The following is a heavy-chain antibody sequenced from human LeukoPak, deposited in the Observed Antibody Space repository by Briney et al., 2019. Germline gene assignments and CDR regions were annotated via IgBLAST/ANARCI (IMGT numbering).Heavy chain of an antibody. D-gene: IGHD6-6*01. CDR2: ITDSGGDT. V-gene: IGHV3-23*01. CDR1: GFTFSRYA. Sequence: GGSLRLSCAASGFTFSRYAMSWVRQAPGKGLEWVSAITDSGGDTFHADPVEGRLTISRDNSKNILFLQMNSLRAEDTAVYYCVKGSAASRPYYFDHWGLGTLVTVSS. CDR3: VKGSAASRPYYFDH. J-gene: IGHJ4*02.